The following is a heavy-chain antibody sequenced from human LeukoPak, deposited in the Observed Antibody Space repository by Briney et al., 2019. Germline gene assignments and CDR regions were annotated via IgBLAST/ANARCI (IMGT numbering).Heavy chain of an antibody. CDR1: GGSISSSSYY. D-gene: IGHD2-15*01. CDR2: IYYSGST. CDR3: ARRLRYAYCSGGSCGGIDY. J-gene: IGHJ4*02. Sequence: SETLSLTCTVSGGSISSSSYYWGWIRQPPGKGLEWIWSIYYSGSTYYNPSLKSRVTISVDTSKNQFSLKLSSVTAADTAVYYCARRLRYAYCSGGSCGGIDYWGQGTLVTVSS. V-gene: IGHV4-39*01.